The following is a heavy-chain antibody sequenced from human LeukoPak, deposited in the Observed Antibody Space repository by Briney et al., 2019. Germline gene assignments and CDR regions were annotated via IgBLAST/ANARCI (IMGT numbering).Heavy chain of an antibody. CDR1: GFNFRSYA. V-gene: IGHV3-23*01. CDR3: AKDLGPGYSMGWPNFDY. Sequence: PGGSLRLSCAASGFNFRSYAMSWVRQAPGMRLEWVSAITGSGGSTFYADSVKGRFTISRDNSRNTLYLQMNSLRAEDTALYYCAKDLGPGYSMGWPNFDYWGQGTLVTVSS. CDR2: ITGSGGST. J-gene: IGHJ4*02. D-gene: IGHD6-19*01.